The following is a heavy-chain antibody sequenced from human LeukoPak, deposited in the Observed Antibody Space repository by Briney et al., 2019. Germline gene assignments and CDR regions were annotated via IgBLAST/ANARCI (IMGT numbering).Heavy chain of an antibody. D-gene: IGHD3-10*01. Sequence: ASVKVSCKASGYTFTGYYTHWVRQAPGQGLEWMGWINPNSGGTKYAQKFQGRVTMTRDMSISTAYMELSRLRSDDTAVYYCPRGRSGELTWAFTLDSWGQGTLVTVSS. CDR2: INPNSGGT. CDR1: GYTFTGYY. CDR3: PRGRSGELTWAFTLDS. J-gene: IGHJ4*02. V-gene: IGHV1-2*02.